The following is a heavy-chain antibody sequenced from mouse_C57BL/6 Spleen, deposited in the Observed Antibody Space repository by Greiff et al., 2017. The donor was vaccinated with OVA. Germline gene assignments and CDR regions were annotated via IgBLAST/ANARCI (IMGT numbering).Heavy chain of an antibody. Sequence: QVQLQQPGAELVKPGASVKLSCKASGYTFTSYWMHWVKQRPGQGLEWIGMIHPNSGSTNYNEKFKSKATLTVDKSSSTAYMQLSSLTSEDAAVYYCARNGEYYGYFDGWGTGTTVTVSS. CDR3: ARNGEYYGYFDG. CDR2: IHPNSGST. D-gene: IGHD1-1*02. J-gene: IGHJ1*03. CDR1: GYTFTSYW. V-gene: IGHV1-64*01.